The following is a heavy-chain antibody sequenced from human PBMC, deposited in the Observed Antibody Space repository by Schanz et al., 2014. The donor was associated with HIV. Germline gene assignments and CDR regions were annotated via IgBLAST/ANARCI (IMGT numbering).Heavy chain of an antibody. J-gene: IGHJ5*02. CDR2: INHSGIP. CDR1: GGTFNDYY. V-gene: IGHV4-34*02. Sequence: QVRLPQWGAGLLKPSETLSLTCAVYGGTFNDYYWGWIRQAPGKGLEWIGEINHSGIPNYNPSLESRVTIAVDPSKNQFSLKVNSVTAADTAVYYCARHILIAVYPSLTGWFDPWGQGTLVTVSS. D-gene: IGHD6-19*01. CDR3: ARHILIAVYPSLTGWFDP.